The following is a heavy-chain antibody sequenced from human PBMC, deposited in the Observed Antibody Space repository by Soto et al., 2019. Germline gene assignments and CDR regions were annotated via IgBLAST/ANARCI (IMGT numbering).Heavy chain of an antibody. J-gene: IGHJ3*02. CDR1: GESFSGYY. D-gene: IGHD2-2*01. CDR3: ARARVGSTSSKRDIDAFDI. CDR2: INHSGST. Sequence: QVQLQQWGAGLLKPSETLSLTCAVYGESFSGYYWSWIRQPPGKGLEWIGEINHSGSTNYNPSLKSRVTISVDTSKNQFSLKLSSETAAATAVYYCARARVGSTSSKRDIDAFDIWGQGTMVTVSS. V-gene: IGHV4-34*01.